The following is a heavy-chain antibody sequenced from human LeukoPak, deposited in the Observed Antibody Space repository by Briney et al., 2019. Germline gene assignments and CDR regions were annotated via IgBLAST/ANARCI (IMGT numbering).Heavy chain of an antibody. CDR3: ARGHFGGGYYPYYMDV. CDR2: IYYSGST. CDR1: GGSISSSSYY. V-gene: IGHV4-39*07. J-gene: IGHJ6*03. Sequence: PSETLSLTCTVSGGSISSSSYYWGWIRQPPGNGLEWIGSIYYSGSTYYNPSLKSRVTISVDTSKNQFSLKLSSVTAADTAVYYCARGHFGGGYYPYYMDVWGKGTTVTVSS. D-gene: IGHD3-10*01.